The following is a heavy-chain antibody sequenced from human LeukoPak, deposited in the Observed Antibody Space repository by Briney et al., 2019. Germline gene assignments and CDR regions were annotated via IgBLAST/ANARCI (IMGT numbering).Heavy chain of an antibody. D-gene: IGHD2-2*01. V-gene: IGHV4-31*03. J-gene: IGHJ5*02. CDR3: ASRDCSSTSCHEGYNWFDP. CDR2: IYYSGST. Sequence: SETLSLTCTVSDGSINSGDYYWSWIRQHPGKGLEWIGYIYYSGSTYYNPSLKSRVTISVDTSKNQFSLKLSSVTAADTAVYYCASRDCSSTSCHEGYNWFDPWGQGILVSVSS. CDR1: DGSINSGDYY.